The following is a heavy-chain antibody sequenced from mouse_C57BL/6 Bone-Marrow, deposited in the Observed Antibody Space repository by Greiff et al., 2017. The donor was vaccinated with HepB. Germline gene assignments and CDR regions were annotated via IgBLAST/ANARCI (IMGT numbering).Heavy chain of an antibody. CDR3: ARSIHYGSSYVGDY. V-gene: IGHV1-72*01. D-gene: IGHD1-1*01. CDR1: GYTFTSYW. Sequence: QVHVKQPGAELVKPGASVKLSCKASGYTFTSYWMHWVKQRPGRGLEWIGRIDPNSGGTKYNEKFKSKATLTVDKPSSTAYMQLSSLTSEDSAVYYCARSIHYGSSYVGDYWGQGTTLTVSS. CDR2: IDPNSGGT. J-gene: IGHJ2*01.